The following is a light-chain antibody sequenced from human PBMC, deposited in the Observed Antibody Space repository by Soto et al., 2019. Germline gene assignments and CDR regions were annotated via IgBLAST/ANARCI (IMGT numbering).Light chain of an antibody. CDR1: QSASSSY. J-gene: IGKJ5*01. V-gene: IGKV3D-20*02. Sequence: EIVLTQSPGTLSLSPGERATLSCRASQSASSSYLAWYQQKPGQAPRLLIYGASSRATGIPDRFSGSGSGTDFTLTISRLEPEDFAVYYCQQRSNWPITFGQGTRLEIK. CDR3: QQRSNWPIT. CDR2: GAS.